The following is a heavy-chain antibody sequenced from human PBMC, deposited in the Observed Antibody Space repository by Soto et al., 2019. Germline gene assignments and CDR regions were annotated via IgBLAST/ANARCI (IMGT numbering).Heavy chain of an antibody. J-gene: IGHJ4*02. CDR1: GAPISSNY. V-gene: IGHV4-59*01. CDR2: IYYSVTT. Sequence: SETLSLTCTVAGAPISSNYWTWIRQPPGKGLEWIGYIYYSVTTKYNPSLESRLAISVDTSKNQFSLKLSSVTAADTAVYYCARAVNDFWSGFSYYFDYWGQGALVTVSS. CDR3: ARAVNDFWSGFSYYFDY. D-gene: IGHD3-3*01.